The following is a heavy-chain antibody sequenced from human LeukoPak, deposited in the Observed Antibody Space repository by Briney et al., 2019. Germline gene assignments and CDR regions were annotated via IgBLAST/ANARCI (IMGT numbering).Heavy chain of an antibody. Sequence: PGGSLRLSCAASGFTFSSYAMHWVRQAPGKGLEWVAVISYDGSNKYYADSVKGRFTISRDNSKNTLYLQMNSLRAEDTAVYYCARDAGPNYYGSGDWGQGTLVTVSS. CDR3: ARDAGPNYYGSGD. CDR1: GFTFSSYA. D-gene: IGHD3-10*01. V-gene: IGHV3-30-3*01. J-gene: IGHJ4*02. CDR2: ISYDGSNK.